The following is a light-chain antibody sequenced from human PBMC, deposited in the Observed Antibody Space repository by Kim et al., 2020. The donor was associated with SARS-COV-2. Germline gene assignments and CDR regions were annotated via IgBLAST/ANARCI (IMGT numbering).Light chain of an antibody. CDR1: SIGSKS. J-gene: IGLJ2*01. CDR3: QVWHSSSDHRVV. CDR2: YDS. V-gene: IGLV3-21*04. Sequence: PGKTARITCGGNSIGSKSVHWYQQKAGQAPVLVIYYDSDRPSGIPERFSGSNSGNSATLAISRVEAGDEADYYCQVWHSSSDHRVVFGGGTQLTVL.